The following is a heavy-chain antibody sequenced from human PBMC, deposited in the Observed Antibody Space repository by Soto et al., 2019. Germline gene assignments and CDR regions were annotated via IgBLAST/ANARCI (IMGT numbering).Heavy chain of an antibody. CDR2: IMQDGSDK. CDR3: ASKRLYFYGLDV. J-gene: IGHJ6*02. CDR1: GFSLSTSW. V-gene: IGHV3-7*01. Sequence: PGGSLRLSCTASGFSLSTSWMTWVRQAPGKGLEWVANIMQDGSDKYYVDSVKGRFTISRDNAKNSLYLQVTSLRAEDTAVYYCASKRLYFYGLDVWGQGTTVTVSS.